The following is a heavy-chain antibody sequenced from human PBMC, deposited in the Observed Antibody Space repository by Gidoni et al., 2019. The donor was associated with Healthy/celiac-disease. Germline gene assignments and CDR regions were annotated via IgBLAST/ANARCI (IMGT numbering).Heavy chain of an antibody. D-gene: IGHD3-3*01. CDR2: ISSSGSTI. J-gene: IGHJ5*02. Sequence: QVQLVESGGGLVKPGGSLRLSCAASGFTFTDYSMSWIRQAPGKGLEWVSYISSSGSTIYYADSVKGRFTISRDNAKNSLYLQMNSLRAEDTAVYYCARDPAGGPDYDFWTSVNWFDPWGQGTLVTVSS. V-gene: IGHV3-11*01. CDR1: GFTFTDYS. CDR3: ARDPAGGPDYDFWTSVNWFDP.